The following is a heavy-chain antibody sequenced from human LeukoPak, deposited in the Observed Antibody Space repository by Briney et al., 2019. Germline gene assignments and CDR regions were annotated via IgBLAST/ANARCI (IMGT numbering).Heavy chain of an antibody. CDR1: GGSISSYY. V-gene: IGHV4-4*07. D-gene: IGHD2-15*01. CDR2: IYTSGST. J-gene: IGHJ6*02. Sequence: SETLSLTCTVSGGSISSYYWSWIRQPAGKGLEWIGRIYTSGSTNYNPSLKSRVTMSVDTSKNQFSLKLSSVTAADTAVHYCARDRWGGGSGYYYYYYGMDVWGQGNTVTVSS. CDR3: ARDRWGGGSGYYYYYYGMDV.